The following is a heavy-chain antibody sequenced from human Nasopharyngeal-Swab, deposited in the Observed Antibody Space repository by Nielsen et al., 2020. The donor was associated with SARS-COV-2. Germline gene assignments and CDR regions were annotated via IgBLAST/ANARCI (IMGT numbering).Heavy chain of an antibody. D-gene: IGHD3/OR15-3a*01. Sequence: WIRQPPGKALEWLALIDWDDDKYYSTSLKTRLTISKDTSKNQVVLTMTNMDPVDTATYYCARIPPLDYYFDYRGQGTLVTVSS. CDR3: ARIPPLDYYFDY. J-gene: IGHJ4*02. CDR2: IDWDDDK. V-gene: IGHV2-70*01.